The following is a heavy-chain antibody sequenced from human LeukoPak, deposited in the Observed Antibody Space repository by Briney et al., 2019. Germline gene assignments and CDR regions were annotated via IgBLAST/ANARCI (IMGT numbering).Heavy chain of an antibody. CDR3: AREYNYYDSSGEMGY. D-gene: IGHD3-22*01. CDR1: GFTFSSYE. V-gene: IGHV3-48*03. CDR2: ISSSGSTI. Sequence: PGGSLRLSCAASGFTFSSYEMNWVRQAPGKGLEWVSYISSSGSTIYYADSVKGRFTISRDNAKNSLYLQMNSLRAEDTAVYYCAREYNYYDSSGEMGYWGQGTLVTVSS. J-gene: IGHJ4*02.